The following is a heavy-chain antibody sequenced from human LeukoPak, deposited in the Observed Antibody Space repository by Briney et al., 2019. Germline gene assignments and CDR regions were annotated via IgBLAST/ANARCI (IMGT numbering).Heavy chain of an antibody. CDR3: AAESPYVWGSYRPYYYMDV. CDR2: ILVGSGHT. J-gene: IGHJ6*03. V-gene: IGHV1-58*02. D-gene: IGHD3-16*02. Sequence: TSVKVSCKTSGFTFTTSAIQWVRQARGQHLEWIGWILVGSGHTNYAQKFQERVTFTRDMSTSTAYMELSSLRSEDTAVYYCAAESPYVWGSYRPYYYMDVWGKGTTVTVSS. CDR1: GFTFTTSA.